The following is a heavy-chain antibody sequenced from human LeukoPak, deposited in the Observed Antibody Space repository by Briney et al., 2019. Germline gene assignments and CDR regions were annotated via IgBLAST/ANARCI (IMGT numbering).Heavy chain of an antibody. CDR2: ISSSTSYI. Sequence: GGSLRLSCASSGFTFSAYHMNWIRQAPGKGLEWVSSISSSTSYIYYADSVKGRFTISKDNAKNSLYLQMNSLRAEDTAVYYCARAGGSTVSHSDYWGQGTLVTVSS. V-gene: IGHV3-21*01. D-gene: IGHD4-17*01. J-gene: IGHJ4*02. CDR1: GFTFSAYH. CDR3: ARAGGSTVSHSDY.